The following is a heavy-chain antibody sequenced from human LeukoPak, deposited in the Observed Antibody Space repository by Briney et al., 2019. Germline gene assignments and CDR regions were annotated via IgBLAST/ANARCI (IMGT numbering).Heavy chain of an antibody. Sequence: GASVKVSCKASGGTCSSYAISWVRQAPGQGLEWMGRIIPILGIANYSQKFQGRVTITADKSTSTAYMELSSLRSEDTAVYYCARDGSTIFGVVPGDYWGQGTLVTVSS. CDR2: IIPILGIA. D-gene: IGHD3-3*01. J-gene: IGHJ4*02. CDR3: ARDGSTIFGVVPGDY. V-gene: IGHV1-69*04. CDR1: GGTCSSYA.